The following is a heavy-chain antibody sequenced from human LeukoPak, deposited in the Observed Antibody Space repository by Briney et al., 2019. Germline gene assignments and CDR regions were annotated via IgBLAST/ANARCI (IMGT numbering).Heavy chain of an antibody. V-gene: IGHV4-30-4*01. Sequence: SETLSLPCTVSGGSISRGDYYWSWIRQPPGKGLEWFGYIYYSGSTYYNPSLKSRVTISVDTSKNQFSLKLSSVTAADTAVYYCARDRSYLDSRRGGWFDPWGQGTLVTVSS. D-gene: IGHD3-10*01. CDR3: ARDRSYLDSRRGGWFDP. J-gene: IGHJ5*02. CDR1: GGSISRGDYY. CDR2: IYYSGST.